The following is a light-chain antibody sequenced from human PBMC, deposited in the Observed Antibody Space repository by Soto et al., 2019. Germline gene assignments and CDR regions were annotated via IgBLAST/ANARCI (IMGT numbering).Light chain of an antibody. J-gene: IGKJ2*02. CDR1: EFLSSSY. V-gene: IGKV3-20*01. Sequence: EIVLTQSPGTLSLSPGERATLSCTASEFLSSSYLVWYLQKPCQAPRLLIYAASRRATGIQDRFSASGSAIEYTLAINSLETEDFAVYYCQQQCTFGQGTKLELK. CDR2: AAS. CDR3: QQQCT.